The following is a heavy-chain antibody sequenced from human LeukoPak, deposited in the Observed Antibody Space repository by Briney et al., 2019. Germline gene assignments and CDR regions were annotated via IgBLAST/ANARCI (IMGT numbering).Heavy chain of an antibody. CDR2: MSPNSGNT. CDR3: ARETTISPYYFDC. CDR1: GYTFTSYD. Sequence: ASVKVSCKASGYTFTSYDITWVRQAPGQGLEWMGWMSPNSGNTGYAQKFQGRVTMTRNTSITTAYMELSSLTSEDTAVYYCARETTISPYYFDCWGLGSQVTVSP. J-gene: IGHJ4*02. V-gene: IGHV1-8*01. D-gene: IGHD3-9*01.